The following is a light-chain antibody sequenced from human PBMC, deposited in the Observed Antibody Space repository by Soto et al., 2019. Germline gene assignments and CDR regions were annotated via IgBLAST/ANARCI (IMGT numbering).Light chain of an antibody. CDR2: AAS. J-gene: IGKJ1*01. CDR1: QGINNS. Sequence: DIQMTQSPSSLSASVRDRVTITCRARQGINNSLAWYQHKPGKVPKLLIYAASTLQSGVPSRFSGSGSGTDFTLTISSLQPEDVATYYCQKYDSAPWTFGQGTKVEIK. V-gene: IGKV1-27*01. CDR3: QKYDSAPWT.